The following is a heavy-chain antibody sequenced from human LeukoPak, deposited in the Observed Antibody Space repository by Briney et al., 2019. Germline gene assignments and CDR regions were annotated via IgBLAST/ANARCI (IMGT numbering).Heavy chain of an antibody. CDR2: INPNRGGT. V-gene: IGHV1-2*04. Sequence: ASVKVSCKASGYTFTGYYMHWVRQAPGHGLECMGWINPNRGGTNYAQKFQGWVTMTRDTSISTAYMELSRLRSDDTAVYYCARGRIAVAGTIGFRMDWFDPWGQGTLVTVSS. CDR1: GYTFTGYY. D-gene: IGHD6-19*01. CDR3: ARGRIAVAGTIGFRMDWFDP. J-gene: IGHJ5*02.